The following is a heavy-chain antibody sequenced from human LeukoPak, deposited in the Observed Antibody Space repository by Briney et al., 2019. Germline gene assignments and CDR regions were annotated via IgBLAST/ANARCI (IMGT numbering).Heavy chain of an antibody. Sequence: PSEALSLTCGVYGGSLNGYYWSWIRQPPGEGLEWIGEINRSGSTNYNPSLKSRVTMSVDTSKNQFSLNLSSVTAADTAVYYCARLMYSGSEGLDYYFNYIDVWGKGTTVTISS. V-gene: IGHV4-34*01. CDR1: GGSLNGYY. CDR3: ARLMYSGSEGLDYYFNYIDV. CDR2: INRSGST. J-gene: IGHJ6*03. D-gene: IGHD5-12*01.